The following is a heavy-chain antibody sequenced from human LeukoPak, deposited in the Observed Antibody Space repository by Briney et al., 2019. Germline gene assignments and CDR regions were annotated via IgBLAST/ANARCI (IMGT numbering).Heavy chain of an antibody. V-gene: IGHV3-21*01. CDR2: ISSSSSYI. J-gene: IGHJ3*02. CDR1: GFTFSSYS. Sequence: GGSLRLSCAASGFTFSSYSMNWVRQAPGKGLEWVSSISSSSSYIYYADSVKGRFTISRDIAKNSLYLQMNSLRAEDTAVYYCARDFFSSHDAFDIWGQGTMVTVSS. D-gene: IGHD6-13*01. CDR3: ARDFFSSHDAFDI.